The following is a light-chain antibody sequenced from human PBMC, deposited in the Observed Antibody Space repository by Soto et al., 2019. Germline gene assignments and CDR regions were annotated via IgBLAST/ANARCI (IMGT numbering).Light chain of an antibody. CDR3: QSYDTGVSGARG. V-gene: IGLV1-40*01. CDR1: RSNIGAGYD. CDR2: RNH. Sequence: QSVLTQPPSVSGAPGQRVTISCTGSRSNIGAGYDVHWYQQIPGTAPKLLIYRNHDRPSGVPDRFSGSKSGTSASLAITGLQGEDEGDYYCQSYDTGVSGARGFGGGTKLTVL. J-gene: IGLJ3*02.